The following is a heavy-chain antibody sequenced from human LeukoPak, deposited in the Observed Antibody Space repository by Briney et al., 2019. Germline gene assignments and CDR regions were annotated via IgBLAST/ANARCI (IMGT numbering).Heavy chain of an antibody. Sequence: GGSLRLSCATSGFIFSDYCMSWIRQAPGKGLEWVSYISSSGTTIYYADSVKGRFTISRDNAKNSLYLQMNSLRAEDTAVYYCAKESCSSRCNFDYWGQGTLVTVSS. V-gene: IGHV3-11*04. D-gene: IGHD2-2*01. CDR2: ISSSGTTI. J-gene: IGHJ4*02. CDR1: GFIFSDYC. CDR3: AKESCSSRCNFDY.